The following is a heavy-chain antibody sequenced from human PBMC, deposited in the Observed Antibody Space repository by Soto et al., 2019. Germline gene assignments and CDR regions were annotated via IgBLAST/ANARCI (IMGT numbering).Heavy chain of an antibody. Sequence: GESLKISCNGSGYSFTSYWIGWVRQMPGKGLEWMGIIYPGDSDTRYSPSFQGQVTISADKSISTAYLQWSSLKASDTAMYYCARHQRYYDYVWGSYRDSWFDPWGQGTLVTVSS. CDR2: IYPGDSDT. J-gene: IGHJ5*02. CDR3: ARHQRYYDYVWGSYRDSWFDP. V-gene: IGHV5-51*01. D-gene: IGHD3-16*02. CDR1: GYSFTSYW.